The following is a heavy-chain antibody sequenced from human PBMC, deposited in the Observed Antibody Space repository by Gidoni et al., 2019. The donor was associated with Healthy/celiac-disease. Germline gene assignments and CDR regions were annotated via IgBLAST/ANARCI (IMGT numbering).Heavy chain of an antibody. D-gene: IGHD6-6*01. CDR1: GFSLSTSGVG. V-gene: IGHV2-5*02. Sequence: QITLKESGPTLVKPTQTLTLTCTFSGFSLSTSGVGVGWIRQPPGKALEWLALIYWDDDKRYSPSLKSRLTITKDTSKNQVVLTMTNMDPVDTATYYCAHRRVRRVSIAARPLDAFDIWGQGTMVTVSS. CDR3: AHRRVRRVSIAARPLDAFDI. J-gene: IGHJ3*02. CDR2: IYWDDDK.